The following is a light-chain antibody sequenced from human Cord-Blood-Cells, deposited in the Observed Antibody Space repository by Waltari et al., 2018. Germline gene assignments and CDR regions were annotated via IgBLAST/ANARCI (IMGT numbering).Light chain of an antibody. Sequence: QSALTQPASVSGSPGQSITISCTGTSSDVGSYNLVSWYQQHPGKAPKLMIYEGSKRTSVVSIRFAGSKSGNTASLTISGLQAEDEADYYCCSYAGDVVFGGGTKLTVL. J-gene: IGLJ2*01. CDR2: EGS. CDR3: CSYAGDVV. V-gene: IGLV2-23*01. CDR1: SSDVGSYNL.